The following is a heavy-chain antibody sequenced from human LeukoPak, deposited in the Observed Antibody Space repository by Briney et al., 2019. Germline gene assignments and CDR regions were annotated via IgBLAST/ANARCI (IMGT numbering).Heavy chain of an antibody. Sequence: SETLSLTCTVSGYSTSSGYYWGWIRQPPGKGLEWIGSIYHSGSTYYNPSLKSRVTISVDTSKNQFSLKLSSVTAADTAVYYCARGGGSGSYSWFNPWGQGTLVTVSS. CDR3: ARGGGSGSYSWFNP. J-gene: IGHJ5*02. D-gene: IGHD3-10*01. CDR2: IYHSGST. V-gene: IGHV4-38-2*02. CDR1: GYSTSSGYY.